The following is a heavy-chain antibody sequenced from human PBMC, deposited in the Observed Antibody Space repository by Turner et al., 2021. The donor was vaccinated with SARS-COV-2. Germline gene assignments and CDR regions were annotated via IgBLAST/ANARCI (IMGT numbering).Heavy chain of an antibody. CDR3: TRTLYRNCLDV. CDR1: GGSISSYH. V-gene: IGHV4-59*08. J-gene: IGHJ6*02. Sequence: QVQLQESGPGLAKPLETLSLNCTVSGGSISSYHWSLLRQPSGKGVEWLGYTYYSGISNYYPALKSRVTISVDTSKNQCSLNLRAVTAADSAVYYCTRTLYRNCLDVWGQGTTVTVSS. CDR2: TYYSGIS. D-gene: IGHD2-21*01.